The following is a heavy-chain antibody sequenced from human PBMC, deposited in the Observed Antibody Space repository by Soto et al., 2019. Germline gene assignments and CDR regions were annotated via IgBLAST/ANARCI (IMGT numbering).Heavy chain of an antibody. J-gene: IGHJ6*02. CDR1: GYTFTSYG. D-gene: IGHD2-15*01. V-gene: IGHV1-18*01. CDR3: AREVVVVAADYYYYYGMDV. CDR2: ISAYNGNT. Sequence: ASVKVSCKASGYTFTSYGISWVRQAPGQGLEWMGWISAYNGNTNYAQKLQGRVTMTTDTSTSTAYMELRSLRSDDTAVYYCAREVVVVAADYYYYYGMDVWGQGTTVTVSS.